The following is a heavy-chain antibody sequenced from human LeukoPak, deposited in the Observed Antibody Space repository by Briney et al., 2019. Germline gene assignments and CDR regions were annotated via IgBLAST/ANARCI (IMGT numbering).Heavy chain of an antibody. CDR3: ASFYGDSPHFDY. D-gene: IGHD4-17*01. V-gene: IGHV3-21*01. Sequence: GGSLRLSCAAYGFTFSSNSMNWVRQAPGKGLEWVSYISGSGSHTYYADSVKGRFTISRDNAKNSVYLQMNSLRGEDTAVYYCASFYGDSPHFDYWGQGTLVTVSS. J-gene: IGHJ4*02. CDR2: ISGSGSHT. CDR1: GFTFSSNS.